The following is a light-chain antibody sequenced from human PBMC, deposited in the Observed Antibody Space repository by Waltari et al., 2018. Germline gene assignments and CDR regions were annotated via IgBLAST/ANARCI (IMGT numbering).Light chain of an antibody. V-gene: IGLV2-14*03. J-gene: IGLJ1*01. CDR2: DVS. CDR3: SSYSSSTSPFV. Sequence: QSALTQPASVSGSPGQSITIPCTGTSLDVGTHAHFSWYQQHPGPAPKLMIYDVSNRPSGVSNRFSGSKSGYTASLTISGLQAEDEADYYCSSYSSSTSPFVFGAGTRVTVL. CDR1: SLDVGTHAH.